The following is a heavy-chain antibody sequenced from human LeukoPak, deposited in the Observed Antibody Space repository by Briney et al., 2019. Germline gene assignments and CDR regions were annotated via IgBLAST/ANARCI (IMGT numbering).Heavy chain of an antibody. V-gene: IGHV3-23*01. Sequence: GGSLRLSCVASGFTFSRFAMSWVRQAPGKGLEWVSGISGTGSSTYYADSVKGRLTISRDNSKNTLYLQMHSLRADDTAAYYCAKKIKAAHYSSGCFDYWGQGALVTVSS. CDR2: ISGTGSST. CDR1: GFTFSRFA. CDR3: AKKIKAAHYSSGCFDY. D-gene: IGHD6-19*01. J-gene: IGHJ4*02.